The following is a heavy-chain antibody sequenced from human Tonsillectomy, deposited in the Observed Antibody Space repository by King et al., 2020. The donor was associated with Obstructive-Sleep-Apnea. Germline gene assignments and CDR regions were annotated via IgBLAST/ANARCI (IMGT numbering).Heavy chain of an antibody. Sequence: VQLVESGGGLVQPGGSLRLSCAASGFTFSSYAMSWVRQAPGKGREWVSGISDSGGTPYYAASVTGRFTISKDNSKNTLYLQMNSLRAEDTAVYYCAKEGHIRAFLADYWGQGTLVTVSS. CDR3: AKEGHIRAFLADY. CDR1: GFTFSSYA. V-gene: IGHV3-23*04. CDR2: ISDSGGTP. J-gene: IGHJ4*02. D-gene: IGHD3-3*01.